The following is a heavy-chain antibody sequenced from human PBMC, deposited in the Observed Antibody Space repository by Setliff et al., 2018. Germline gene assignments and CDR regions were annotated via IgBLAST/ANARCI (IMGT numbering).Heavy chain of an antibody. CDR2: TYTSWST. D-gene: IGHD6-6*01. Sequence: SETLSLTCTVSGGSISNTSYYWSWIRQPAGQGLECIGQTYTSWSTNYNPSLKSRVTISVDTSKDQFSLILISMTAADTAVYYCAGGRNIAARLLDSWGQGTLVAVSS. J-gene: IGHJ4*02. V-gene: IGHV4-61*09. CDR3: AGGRNIAARLLDS. CDR1: GGSISNTSYY.